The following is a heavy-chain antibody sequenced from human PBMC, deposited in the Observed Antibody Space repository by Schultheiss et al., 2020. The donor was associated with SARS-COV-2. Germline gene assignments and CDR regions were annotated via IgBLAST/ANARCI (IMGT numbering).Heavy chain of an antibody. D-gene: IGHD2-15*01. Sequence: GGSLRLSCAASGSTFSSYAMHWVRQAPGKGLEWVSAISGSGGSTYYADSVKGRFTISRDNAKNTLYLQMNSLRAEDTAVYYCARGVVVAATSAFDIWGQGTMVTVSS. CDR2: ISGSGGST. J-gene: IGHJ3*02. V-gene: IGHV3-23*01. CDR3: ARGVVVAATSAFDI. CDR1: GSTFSSYA.